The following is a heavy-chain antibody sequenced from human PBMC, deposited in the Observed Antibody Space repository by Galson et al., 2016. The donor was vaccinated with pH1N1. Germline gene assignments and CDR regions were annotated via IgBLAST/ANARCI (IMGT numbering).Heavy chain of an antibody. D-gene: IGHD7-27*01. CDR3: TRDLGRLRDY. J-gene: IGHJ4*02. CDR2: IDPSGGGS. CDR1: GYTFTKYY. Sequence: SVKVSCKASGYTFTKYYFHWVRQAPGQGLEWIGVIDPSGGGSTYAQKLQARVTMTRDTSTSSVYMDLSSLRSEDTAVYYCTRDLGRLRDYWGQGTLITVSS. V-gene: IGHV1-46*03.